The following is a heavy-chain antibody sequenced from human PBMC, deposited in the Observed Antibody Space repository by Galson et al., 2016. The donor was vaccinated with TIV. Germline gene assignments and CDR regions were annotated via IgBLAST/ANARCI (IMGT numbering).Heavy chain of an antibody. CDR1: IVTFSRYA. Sequence: SLRLSCAASIVTFSRYAMSWVRQAPGKGLEWLAVISFDASSKWYADSVKGRFTVSIDTSKDTLYLQVDTLRPEDTAVYYCVRDGSYYAGSGSPSMDVWGHGTAVSVSS. CDR2: ISFDASSK. D-gene: IGHD1-26*01. CDR3: VRDGSYYAGSGSPSMDV. V-gene: IGHV3-30*04. J-gene: IGHJ6*02.